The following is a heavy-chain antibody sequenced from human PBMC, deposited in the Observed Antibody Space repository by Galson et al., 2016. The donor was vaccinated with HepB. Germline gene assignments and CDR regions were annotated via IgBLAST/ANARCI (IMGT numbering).Heavy chain of an antibody. V-gene: IGHV3-9*01. CDR3: AKDRDFHGYNTYYFDY. D-gene: IGHD5-24*01. J-gene: IGHJ4*02. CDR1: GFTFDDYA. CDR2: IGWNSGSI. Sequence: SLRLSCAASGFTFDDYAMHWVRQVPGRGLEWVSGIGWNSGSIGYADSVKGRFTISRDNAKNSLYLQMNSLRAEDTALYYCAKDRDFHGYNTYYFDYWGQGTLVTVSS.